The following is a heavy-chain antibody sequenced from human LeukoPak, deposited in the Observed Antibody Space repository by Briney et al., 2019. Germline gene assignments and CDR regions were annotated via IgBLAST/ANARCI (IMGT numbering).Heavy chain of an antibody. CDR1: GFIVSSNY. V-gene: IGHV3-53*01. J-gene: IGHJ4*02. D-gene: IGHD5-18*01. CDR3: AREVNGYADY. Sequence: GGSLRLSCAASGFIVSSNYMSWVRQAPGKGLEWVSVLYSDDRTYYADSVKGRFTISRDNSKNTLYLQMNTLRAEDTAMYYCAREVNGYADYWGQGTLVTVSS. CDR2: LYSDDRT.